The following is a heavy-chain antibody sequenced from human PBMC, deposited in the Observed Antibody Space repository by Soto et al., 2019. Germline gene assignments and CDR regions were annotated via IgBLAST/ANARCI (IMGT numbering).Heavy chain of an antibody. CDR3: ARGDGYKDAFDI. CDR1: GGSFSGYY. Sequence: SETLSLTCAVYGGSFSGYYWSWIRQPPGKGLEWIGEINHSGSTNYNPSLESRVTISVDTSKNQFSLKLSSVTAADTAVYYCARGDGYKDAFDIWGQGTMVTVSS. J-gene: IGHJ3*02. CDR2: INHSGST. D-gene: IGHD5-12*01. V-gene: IGHV4-34*01.